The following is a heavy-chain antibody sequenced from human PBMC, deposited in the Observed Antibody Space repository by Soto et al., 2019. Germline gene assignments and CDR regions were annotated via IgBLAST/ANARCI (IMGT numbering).Heavy chain of an antibody. Sequence: QVQLVQSGAEVKKPGASVKVSCKASGYTFTSYAMHWVRQAPGQRLEWMGRINAGNGNTKYSQKFQGRVTITRDTSASTAYMELSSLRSEDTAVYYCARVHPRYYYDGMDVWGQGTTVTVSS. CDR2: INAGNGNT. CDR1: GYTFTSYA. V-gene: IGHV1-3*01. CDR3: ARVHPRYYYDGMDV. J-gene: IGHJ6*02.